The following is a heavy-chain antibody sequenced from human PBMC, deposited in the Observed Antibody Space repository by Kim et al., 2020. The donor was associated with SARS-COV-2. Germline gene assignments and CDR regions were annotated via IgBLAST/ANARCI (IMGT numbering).Heavy chain of an antibody. CDR2: INHSGST. CDR3: ARGRGSWSGYYRGYYYYGMDV. Sequence: SETLSLTCAVYGGSFSGYYWSWIRQPPGKGLEWIGEINHSGSTNYNPSLKSRVTISVDTSKNQFSLKLSSVTAADTAVYYCARGRGSWSGYYRGYYYYGMDVWGQGTTVTVSS. J-gene: IGHJ6*02. D-gene: IGHD3-3*01. V-gene: IGHV4-34*01. CDR1: GGSFSGYY.